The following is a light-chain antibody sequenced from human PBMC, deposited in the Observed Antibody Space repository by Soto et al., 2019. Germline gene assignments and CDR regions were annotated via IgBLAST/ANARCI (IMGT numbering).Light chain of an antibody. V-gene: IGKV3-15*01. CDR1: QSVSSN. CDR2: GAS. Sequence: EIVMTQSPATLSVSPGERATLSCRASQSVSSNLAWYQQKPGQAPRLLIYGASTRATGVPARFSGSGSGTEFTLTISSLQSEDYAVYYCLQSNDWPRTFGQGTKVEI. J-gene: IGKJ1*01. CDR3: LQSNDWPRT.